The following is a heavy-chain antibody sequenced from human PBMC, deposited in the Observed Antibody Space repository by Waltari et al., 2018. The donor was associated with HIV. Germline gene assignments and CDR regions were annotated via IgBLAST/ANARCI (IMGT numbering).Heavy chain of an antibody. CDR3: ARHFNYDPSLDPFDI. CDR1: GDSIRSFY. D-gene: IGHD3-22*01. CDR2: IFYTGNT. Sequence: QVQLQESGPGLVKPSETLSLTCSVSGDSIRSFYWSWLRQPPGKGLEWIVFIFYTGNTVHNPSRASRGAMSTDTSKNQFSLTLSSVTAADTAVYYCARHFNYDPSLDPFDIWGQGTTVTVSS. J-gene: IGHJ3*02. V-gene: IGHV4-59*08.